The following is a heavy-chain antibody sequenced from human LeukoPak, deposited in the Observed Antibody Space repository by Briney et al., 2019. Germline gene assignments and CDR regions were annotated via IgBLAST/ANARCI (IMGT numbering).Heavy chain of an antibody. CDR2: ISASGGST. Sequence: GGSLRLSCAASGFTFSKFAMSWVRQAPGKGLEWVSGISASGGSTYYADSVKGRFTISRDNSKNTLYLQMNSLRAEDTAVYYCAKVIWFGELFFDYWGQGTLVTVSS. V-gene: IGHV3-23*01. J-gene: IGHJ4*02. CDR3: AKVIWFGELFFDY. D-gene: IGHD3-10*01. CDR1: GFTFSKFA.